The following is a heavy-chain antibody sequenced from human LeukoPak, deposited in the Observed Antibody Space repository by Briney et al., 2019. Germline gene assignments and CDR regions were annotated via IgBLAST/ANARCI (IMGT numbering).Heavy chain of an antibody. CDR1: GFTFSTFA. V-gene: IGHV3-23*01. CDR2: IFPSGGEI. CDR3: AKGGYSKSVTNNWFDP. J-gene: IGHJ5*02. D-gene: IGHD4-17*01. Sequence: AGGSLRLSCAASGFTFSTFAMIWVRQPPGKGLEWVSSIFPSGGEIHYADSVRGRFTISRDNSKSTLSLQMNSLRAEDTAVYYCAKGGYSKSVTNNWFDPWGQGTLVTVSS.